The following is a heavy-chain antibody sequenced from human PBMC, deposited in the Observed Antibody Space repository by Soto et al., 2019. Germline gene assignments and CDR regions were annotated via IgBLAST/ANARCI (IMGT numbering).Heavy chain of an antibody. Sequence: QVQLVQSGGEVKKPGASVKGSCKASGYTFTSYDINWVRQATGQGLEWMGWMNPNSGNTVYAQHFQGRGTMTRSTSISTAYMELSSLRSEDTAAYYCAREVRGWFDPWGQGTLVTVSS. D-gene: IGHD3-16*01. CDR1: GYTFTSYD. V-gene: IGHV1-8*01. J-gene: IGHJ5*02. CDR2: MNPNSGNT. CDR3: AREVRGWFDP.